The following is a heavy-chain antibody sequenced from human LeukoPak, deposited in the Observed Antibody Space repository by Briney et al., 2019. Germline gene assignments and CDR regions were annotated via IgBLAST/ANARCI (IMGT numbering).Heavy chain of an antibody. CDR3: ARDPSLTTGYYYYMDV. CDR1: GFTFSNYA. CDR2: IGGSGGST. J-gene: IGHJ6*03. Sequence: GGSLRLSCVVSGFTFSNYAMSWVRQAPGKGLEWVSFIGGSGGSTYYADSVKGRFTISRDNSNNTLYLQMNSLRAEDTAVYYCARDPSLTTGYYYYMDVWGKGTTVTVSS. D-gene: IGHD2-8*02. V-gene: IGHV3-23*01.